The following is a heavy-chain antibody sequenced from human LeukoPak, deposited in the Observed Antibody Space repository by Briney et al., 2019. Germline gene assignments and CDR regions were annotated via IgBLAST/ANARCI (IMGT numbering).Heavy chain of an antibody. J-gene: IGHJ4*02. V-gene: IGHV3-21*01. CDR1: GFTFSSYS. D-gene: IGHD2-15*01. Sequence: GGSLRLSCAASGFTFSSYSMNWVRQAPGKGLEWVSCVSRTSSHIYYADSVKDRFTISRDDAKNSLFLQMNSLRAEDTAVYYCARDLAGGGPYYFDYWGQGTLVTVSS. CDR3: ARDLAGGGPYYFDY. CDR2: VSRTSSHI.